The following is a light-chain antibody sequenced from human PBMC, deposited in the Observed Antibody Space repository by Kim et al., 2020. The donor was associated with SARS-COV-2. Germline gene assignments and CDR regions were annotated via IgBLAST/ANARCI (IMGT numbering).Light chain of an antibody. CDR1: SSNIGSNY. Sequence: GQRATISVSGRSSNIGSNYVNWYQQLPGTAPKRLIYRNNQRPSGVPDRFSGSKSGTSASLAISGLRSEDEADYYCAAWDDSLSGRVFGGGTQLTVL. CDR2: RNN. CDR3: AAWDDSLSGRV. J-gene: IGLJ3*02. V-gene: IGLV1-47*01.